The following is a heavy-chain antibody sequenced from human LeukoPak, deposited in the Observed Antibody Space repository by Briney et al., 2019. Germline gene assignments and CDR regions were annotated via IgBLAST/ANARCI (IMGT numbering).Heavy chain of an antibody. CDR3: ARLGPWDILTGYPVDYYGMDV. Sequence: KPSETLSLTCAVYGGSFSGYYWSWIRQPPGKGLEWIGRIYTSGSTNYNPSLKSRVTMSVDTSKNQFSLKLSSVTAADTAVYYCARLGPWDILTGYPVDYYGMDVWGQGTTVTVSS. CDR1: GGSFSGYY. CDR2: IYTSGST. D-gene: IGHD3-9*01. J-gene: IGHJ6*02. V-gene: IGHV4-59*10.